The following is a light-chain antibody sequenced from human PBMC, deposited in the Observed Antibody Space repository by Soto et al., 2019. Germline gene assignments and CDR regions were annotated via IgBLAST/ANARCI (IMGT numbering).Light chain of an antibody. CDR3: SSYTSSSTIKVV. CDR2: DVS. V-gene: IGLV2-14*01. Sequence: QSVLTQPASVSGSPGQSITISCTGTSSDVGGYNYVSWYQQHPGKAPKLMIYDVSNRPSGVSNRFSGSKSGNTASLTISGLQDEDEADYYCSSYTSSSTIKVVFGGGTKLTVL. CDR1: SSDVGGYNY. J-gene: IGLJ2*01.